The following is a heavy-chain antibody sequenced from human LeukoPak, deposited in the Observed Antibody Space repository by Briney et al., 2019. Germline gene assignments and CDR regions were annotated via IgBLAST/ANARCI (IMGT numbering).Heavy chain of an antibody. CDR3: AREFYFWSGYATYYFDY. CDR1: GYTFTSYD. D-gene: IGHD3-3*01. V-gene: IGHV1-8*03. Sequence: ASVKVSCKASGYTFTSYDINWVRQATGQGLEWMGWMNPNSGNTGYAQKFQGRDTITRNTSISTAYMELSSLRSEDTAVYYCAREFYFWSGYATYYFDYWGQGTLVTVSS. CDR2: MNPNSGNT. J-gene: IGHJ4*02.